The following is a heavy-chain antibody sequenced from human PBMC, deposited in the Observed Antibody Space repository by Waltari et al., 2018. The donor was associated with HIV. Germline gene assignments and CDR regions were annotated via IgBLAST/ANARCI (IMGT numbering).Heavy chain of an antibody. D-gene: IGHD3-22*01. CDR3: ARERRNYYDSSGYSFDY. V-gene: IGHV4-34*01. Sequence: QVQLQQWGAGLLKPSETLSLTCAVYGGSFSGYYWSWIRQPPGKGLEWIGQINHSGGTNYNPSLTSRVTISVDTSKTQFSLKLSSVTAADTAVYYCARERRNYYDSSGYSFDYWGQGTLVTVSS. J-gene: IGHJ4*02. CDR2: INHSGGT. CDR1: GGSFSGYY.